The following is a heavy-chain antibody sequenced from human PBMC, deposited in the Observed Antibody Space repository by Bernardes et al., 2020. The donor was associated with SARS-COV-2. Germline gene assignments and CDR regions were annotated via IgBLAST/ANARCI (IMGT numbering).Heavy chain of an antibody. V-gene: IGHV3-23*01. J-gene: IGHJ1*01. Sequence: GGSLRLSCSASGFTFSTYAMSWVRQAPGKGLEWVSGISDSGGSTYYVDSVRGRFSISRDSSKNTVYLQMKSLRAEDTATYYCAKEERYYYDSSGDFQHWGQGTLVTVTS. CDR2: ISDSGGST. CDR3: AKEERYYYDSSGDFQH. D-gene: IGHD3-22*01. CDR1: GFTFSTYA.